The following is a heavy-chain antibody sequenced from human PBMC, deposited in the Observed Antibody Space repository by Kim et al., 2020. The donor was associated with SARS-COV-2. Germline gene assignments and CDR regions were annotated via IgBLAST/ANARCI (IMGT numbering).Heavy chain of an antibody. J-gene: IGHJ6*02. Sequence: SETLSLTCTVSGGSISSSSYYWGWIRQPPGKGLEWIGSIYYSGSTYYNPSLKSRVTISVDTSKNQFSLKLSSVTAADTAVYYCARQSDIVVVPAAIRYYYYYGMDVWGQGTTVTVSS. V-gene: IGHV4-39*01. CDR1: GGSISSSSYY. CDR3: ARQSDIVVVPAAIRYYYYYGMDV. D-gene: IGHD2-2*01. CDR2: IYYSGST.